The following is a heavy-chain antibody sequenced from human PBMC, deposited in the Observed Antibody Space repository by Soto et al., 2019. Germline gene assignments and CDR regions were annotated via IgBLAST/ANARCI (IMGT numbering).Heavy chain of an antibody. CDR1: GCSISSYY. D-gene: IGHD2-8*01. CDR2: IYYSGST. CDR3: AKEKGMVYATGWFDH. V-gene: IGHV4-59*01. J-gene: IGHJ5*02. Sequence: XETLYLTCTVSGCSISSYYWSWIRQPPGKGLEWIGYIYYSGSTNYNPSLKSRVTISVDTSKNQFSLKLSSVTAADTAVYYCAKEKGMVYATGWFDHSGQGTLVTVSS.